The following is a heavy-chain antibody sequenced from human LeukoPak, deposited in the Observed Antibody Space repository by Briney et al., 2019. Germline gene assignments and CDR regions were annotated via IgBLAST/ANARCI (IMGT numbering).Heavy chain of an antibody. CDR3: AKAAGGFLEWLFEY. D-gene: IGHD3-3*01. CDR1: GFTFDDYA. J-gene: IGHJ4*02. CDR2: ISWNSGSI. Sequence: AGGSLRLSCAASGFTFDDYAMHWVRQAPGKGLEWVSGISWNSGSIAYADSVKGRFTISRDNAKNSLYLQMNSLRAEDMALYYCAKAAGGFLEWLFEYWGQGTLVTVSS. V-gene: IGHV3-9*03.